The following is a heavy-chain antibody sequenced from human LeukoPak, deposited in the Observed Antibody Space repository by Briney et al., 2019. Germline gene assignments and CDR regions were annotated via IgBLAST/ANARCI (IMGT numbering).Heavy chain of an antibody. Sequence: KPSETLALTCTASGGSIITYYWNWPRKPPGKGREWIGYISYTGSTNYSPSLKSRVTMSVDTSKNQFSLKLSSVTAADTAVYYCARLRELAALHDALDIWGQGTMVTVCS. J-gene: IGHJ3*02. V-gene: IGHV4-59*08. CDR2: ISYTGST. CDR1: GGSIITYY. D-gene: IGHD5-24*01. CDR3: ARLRELAALHDALDI.